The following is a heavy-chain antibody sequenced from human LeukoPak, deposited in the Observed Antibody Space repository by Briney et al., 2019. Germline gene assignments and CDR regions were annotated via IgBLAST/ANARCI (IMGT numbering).Heavy chain of an antibody. Sequence: RQXPXXXXXWXGEINHSGSTNYNPSLKSRVTISVDTSKNQFSLKLSSVTAADTAVYYCARGGAITMIVVTQNDAFDIWGQGTMVTVSS. CDR3: ARGGAITMIVVTQNDAFDI. V-gene: IGHV4-34*01. D-gene: IGHD3-22*01. J-gene: IGHJ3*02. CDR2: INHSGST.